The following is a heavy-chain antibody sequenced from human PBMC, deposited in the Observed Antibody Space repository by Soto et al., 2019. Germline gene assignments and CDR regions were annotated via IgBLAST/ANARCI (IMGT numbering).Heavy chain of an antibody. CDR3: YAGGEGFSTYYYYYGMDV. J-gene: IGHJ6*02. CDR1: GFTFSDYY. D-gene: IGHD3-10*01. Sequence: GGSLRLSCAASGFTFSDYYMSWIRQAPGKGLEWVSYISSSSSYTNYADSVKGRFTISRDNAKNSLYLQMNSLRAEDTAVYYCYAGGEGFSTYYYYYGMDVWGQGTTVTVSS. CDR2: ISSSSSYT. V-gene: IGHV3-11*06.